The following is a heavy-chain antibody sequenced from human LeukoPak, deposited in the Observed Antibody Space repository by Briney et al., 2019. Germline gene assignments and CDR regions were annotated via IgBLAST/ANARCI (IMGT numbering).Heavy chain of an antibody. Sequence: GASVTVSCKASGYTFTSYGISWVRQAPGQGLEWMGWISAYNGNTNYAQKLQGRVTMTTDTSTSTAYMELRSLRSDDTAVYYCARDLQSSGWGDDAFDIWGQGTMVTVSS. V-gene: IGHV1-18*01. CDR3: ARDLQSSGWGDDAFDI. J-gene: IGHJ3*02. CDR2: ISAYNGNT. CDR1: GYTFTSYG. D-gene: IGHD6-19*01.